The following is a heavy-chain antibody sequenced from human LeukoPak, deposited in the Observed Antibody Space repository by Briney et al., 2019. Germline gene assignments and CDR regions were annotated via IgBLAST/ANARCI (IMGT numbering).Heavy chain of an antibody. D-gene: IGHD6-6*01. V-gene: IGHV3-30-3*01. CDR2: ISSDGSNK. CDR1: GFTFSIYA. CDR3: DPHDSSSHF. Sequence: PGGSLRLSCAASGFTFSIYAMHRVRQAPGKGLEWVAFISSDGSNKYYADSVKGRFTISRDNSKNTLYLQMNSLRDEDTAVYYCDPHDSSSHFWGQGTLVTVSS. J-gene: IGHJ4*02.